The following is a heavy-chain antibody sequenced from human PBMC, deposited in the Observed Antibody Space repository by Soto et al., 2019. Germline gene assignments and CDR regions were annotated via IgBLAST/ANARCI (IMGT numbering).Heavy chain of an antibody. CDR3: ARQSRCGYCFDP. V-gene: IGHV4-30-4*01. J-gene: IGHJ5*02. D-gene: IGHD2-2*01. CDR1: GGSINSDDHH. CDR2: IYYSGTT. Sequence: SETLSLTCSVSGGSINSDDHHWTWIRQPPGKGLEWIGSIYYSGTTNYNQSLKSRITVSIDTSKNQFSLNLTSVTAEDTALYYCARQSRCGYCFDPWGQGTPVTVSS.